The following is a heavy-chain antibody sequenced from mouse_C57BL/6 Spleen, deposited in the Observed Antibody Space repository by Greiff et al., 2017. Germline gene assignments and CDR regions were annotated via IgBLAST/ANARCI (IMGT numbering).Heavy chain of an antibody. D-gene: IGHD4-1*01. CDR1: GYTFTSYW. Sequence: QVQLQQSGAELVMPGASVKLSCKASGYTFTSYWMHWVKQRPGQGLEWIGEIDPSDSYTNYNQKFKGKSTLTVDKSSSTAYMQLSSLTSEDSAVYYCARGPNWFYFDYWGQGTTLTVSS. CDR2: IDPSDSYT. CDR3: ARGPNWFYFDY. J-gene: IGHJ2*01. V-gene: IGHV1-69*01.